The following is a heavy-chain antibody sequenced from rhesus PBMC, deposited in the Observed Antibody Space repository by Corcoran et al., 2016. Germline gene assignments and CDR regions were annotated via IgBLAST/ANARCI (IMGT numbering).Heavy chain of an antibody. D-gene: IGHD6-13*01. CDR2: ISGSSGST. J-gene: IGHJ4*01. CDR3: ARRGSSWSFDY. CDR1: GGSISSSNW. Sequence: QVQLQESGPGLVKPSETLSLTCAVSGGSISSSNWWSWIRQPPGKGLEWIGYISGSSGSTYYNPSLKSRVNISTDTSKNQFSLKLSSVTAADTAVYYCARRGSSWSFDYWGQGVLVTVSS. V-gene: IGHV4-65*01.